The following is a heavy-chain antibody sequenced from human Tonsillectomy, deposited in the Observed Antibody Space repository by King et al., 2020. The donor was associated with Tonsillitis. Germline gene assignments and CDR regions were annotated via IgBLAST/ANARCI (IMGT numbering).Heavy chain of an antibody. J-gene: IGHJ4*02. CDR2: IRSKAHGGTP. V-gene: IGHV3-49*05. D-gene: IGHD3-10*01. CDR1: GFTFGDYA. CDR3: TRDGSESFDY. Sequence: VQLVESGGGLVKPGRSLRLSCAASGFTFGDYAMSCFRQAPGKGLEWVGFIRSKAHGGTPEYAASLKGRLTISRDDSKSIAYLQMNSLKTEDTAVYYCTRDGSESFDYWGQGTLVTVSS.